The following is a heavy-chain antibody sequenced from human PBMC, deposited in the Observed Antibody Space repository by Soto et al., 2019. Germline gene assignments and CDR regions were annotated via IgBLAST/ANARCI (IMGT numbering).Heavy chain of an antibody. Sequence: SETLSLTCAVSGYSISSSNWWGWIRQPPGKGLEWIGYIYYSGSTYYNPSLKSRVTMSVDTAKNQFSLKLSSVTAVDTAVNYCASCSGGFDYWGQGSLVTVSS. CDR3: ASCSGGFDY. V-gene: IGHV4-28*01. CDR2: IYYSGST. D-gene: IGHD3-10*02. J-gene: IGHJ4*02. CDR1: GYSISSSNW.